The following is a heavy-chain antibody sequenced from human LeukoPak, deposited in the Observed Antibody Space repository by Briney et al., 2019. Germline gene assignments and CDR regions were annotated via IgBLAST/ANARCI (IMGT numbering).Heavy chain of an antibody. J-gene: IGHJ4*02. CDR2: IWNDGSNK. D-gene: IGHD4-11*01. CDR1: RFTFSHYG. Sequence: PGRSLRLSCAASRFTFSHYGMHWVRQAPGKGLEWVAVIWNDGSNKYYADSVKGRFTVSRDNSQNRLYLQMNGLRPEDTAVYYCAKDAQRGFDYSNSPENWGQGTLVTVSS. V-gene: IGHV3-33*06. CDR3: AKDAQRGFDYSNSPEN.